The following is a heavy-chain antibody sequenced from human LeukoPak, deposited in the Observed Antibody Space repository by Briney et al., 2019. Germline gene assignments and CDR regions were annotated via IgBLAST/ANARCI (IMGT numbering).Heavy chain of an antibody. Sequence: SETLSLTCTVSGGSISRYYWSWIRQPPGKGLEWIGYIHYSGNTNYNPSLKSRVTISVDTSKNQFSLKLSSVTAADTAVYYCARQGTITYAYFDYWSQGTLVTVSS. CDR1: GGSISRYY. J-gene: IGHJ4*02. CDR2: IHYSGNT. V-gene: IGHV4-59*08. D-gene: IGHD3-16*01. CDR3: ARQGTITYAYFDY.